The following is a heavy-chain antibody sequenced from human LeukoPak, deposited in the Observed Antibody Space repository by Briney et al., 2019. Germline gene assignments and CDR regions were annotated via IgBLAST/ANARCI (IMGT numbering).Heavy chain of an antibody. CDR1: GFTFSSYE. Sequence: PGGSLRLSCAASGFTFSSYEMDWVRQAPGKGLEYVSGITTNGGDTYYANSVKGRFTISRDNSKNTLYLQVGSLRPEDMAVYYCARVLSWGDAFDMWGQGTVVTVSS. CDR2: ITTNGGDT. J-gene: IGHJ3*02. V-gene: IGHV3-64*01. CDR3: ARVLSWGDAFDM. D-gene: IGHD6-13*01.